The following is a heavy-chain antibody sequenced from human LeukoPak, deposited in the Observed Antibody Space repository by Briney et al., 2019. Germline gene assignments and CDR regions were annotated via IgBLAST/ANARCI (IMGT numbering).Heavy chain of an antibody. V-gene: IGHV3-73*01. Sequence: PGGSLRLSCAASGFTFSGSAMHWVRQASGKGLEWVGRIRSKANSYATAYAASVKGRFTISRDDSKNTAYLQMNSLKTEDTAVYYCTRPEGEAAAGIEVTTGEDPGPRDYWGQGTLVTVSS. CDR1: GFTFSGSA. D-gene: IGHD6-13*01. CDR2: IRSKANSYAT. CDR3: TRPEGEAAAGIEVTTGEDPGPRDY. J-gene: IGHJ4*02.